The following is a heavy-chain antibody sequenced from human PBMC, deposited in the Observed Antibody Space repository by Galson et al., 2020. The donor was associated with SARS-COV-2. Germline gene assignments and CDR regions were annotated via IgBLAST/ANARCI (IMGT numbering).Heavy chain of an antibody. V-gene: IGHV4-38-2*02. CDR2: FYHSGGT. D-gene: IGHD3-16*01. CDR3: ARDAGLGGVQGFDY. J-gene: IGHJ4*02. CDR1: NYSINSGYY. Sequence: SETLSLTCAVSNYSINSGYYWGWIRQPPGRGLEWIASFYHSGGTYYNSSLKSRVTISVDTSKNQFSLKLSSVTAADTAVYYCARDAGLGGVQGFDYWGQGTLVTVSS.